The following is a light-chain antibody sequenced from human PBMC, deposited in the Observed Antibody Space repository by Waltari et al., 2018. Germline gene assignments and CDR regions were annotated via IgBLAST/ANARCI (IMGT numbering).Light chain of an antibody. Sequence: QLVVTQSPSASAPLGASVKLTCTLSSGHSSNVIAWLQQRPETGPRYLMQVNSDGSHSKGDEIPDRFSGSSSGAERYLTISSLQSDDEADYYCQTGGHGTWVFGGGTKLTVL. CDR2: VNSDGSH. J-gene: IGLJ3*02. V-gene: IGLV4-69*01. CDR3: QTGGHGTWV. CDR1: SGHSSNV.